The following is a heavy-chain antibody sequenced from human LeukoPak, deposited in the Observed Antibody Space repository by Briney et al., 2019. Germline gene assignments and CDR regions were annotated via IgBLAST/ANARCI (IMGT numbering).Heavy chain of an antibody. CDR3: AKVAYGHDAFDI. V-gene: IGHV3-43D*04. J-gene: IGHJ3*02. CDR2: ISWDGGST. D-gene: IGHD3-16*01. Sequence: PGGSLRLSCAASGFTFDYYAMHWVRQAPGKCLEWVSLISWDGGSTYYADSVKGRFTISRDNSKNSLYLQMNSLRAEDTALYYCAKVAYGHDAFDIWGQGTMVTVSS. CDR1: GFTFDYYA.